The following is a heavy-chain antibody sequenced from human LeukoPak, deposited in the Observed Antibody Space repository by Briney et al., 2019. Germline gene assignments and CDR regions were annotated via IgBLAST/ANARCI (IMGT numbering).Heavy chain of an antibody. J-gene: IGHJ4*02. CDR3: ANNRASLDY. D-gene: IGHD2/OR15-2a*01. CDR2: INQGGSEK. CDR1: GFTFSNSG. V-gene: IGHV3-7*02. Sequence: GGSLRLSCAASGFTFSNSGMSWVRQAPGKGLEWVANINQGGSEKNCVDSVKGRFTISRDNAKNSLYLQMNSLRAEDTAVYYCANNRASLDYWGQGTLVTVSS.